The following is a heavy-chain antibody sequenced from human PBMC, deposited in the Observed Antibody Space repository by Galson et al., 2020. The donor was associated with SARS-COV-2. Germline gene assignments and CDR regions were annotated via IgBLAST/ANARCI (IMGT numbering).Heavy chain of an antibody. V-gene: IGHV3-11*01. CDR1: GFTFSDYY. D-gene: IGHD5-12*01. Sequence: GESLKISCAASGFTFSDYYMSWIRQAPGKGLEWVSYISSSGSTIYYADSVKGRFTISRDNAKNSLYLQMNSLRAEDTAVYYCARDPGGYNVVDYWGQGTLVTVSS. CDR2: ISSSGSTI. J-gene: IGHJ4*02. CDR3: ARDPGGYNVVDY.